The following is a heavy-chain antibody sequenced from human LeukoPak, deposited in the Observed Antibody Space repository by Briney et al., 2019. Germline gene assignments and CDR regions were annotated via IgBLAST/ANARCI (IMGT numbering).Heavy chain of an antibody. J-gene: IGHJ4*02. Sequence: GGSLRLSCAASGFTFSSYSMNWVRQAPGKGLEWVSFISSSSSYIYYADSVKGRFTISRDNAKNSLYLQMNSLRAEDTAVYYCARDDWMPRDYYDIIGHFDYWGQGTLVAVSS. CDR2: ISSSSSYI. CDR1: GFTFSSYS. CDR3: ARDDWMPRDYYDIIGHFDY. V-gene: IGHV3-21*01. D-gene: IGHD3-22*01.